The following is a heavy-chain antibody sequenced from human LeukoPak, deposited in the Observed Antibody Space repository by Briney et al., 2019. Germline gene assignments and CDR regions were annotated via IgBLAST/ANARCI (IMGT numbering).Heavy chain of an antibody. V-gene: IGHV5-51*01. J-gene: IGHJ4*03. D-gene: IGHD6-13*01. CDR2: IYPGDSDT. CDR3: ARRLGIAAAVDYFDY. CDR1: GYSFTSYW. Sequence: GESLKISCKGSGYSFTSYWIGWVRQMPGKGLEWMGIIYPGDSDTRYSPSFQGQVTISADESISTAYLQWSSLKASDTAMYYCARRLGIAAAVDYFDYWGKGTTVTI.